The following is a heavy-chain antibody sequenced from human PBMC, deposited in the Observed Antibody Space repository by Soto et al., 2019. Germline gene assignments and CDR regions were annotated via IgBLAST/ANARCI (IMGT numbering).Heavy chain of an antibody. J-gene: IGHJ4*02. CDR3: ARGGSYYDSSGYYRGVFDY. V-gene: IGHV4-39*07. Sequence: SETLSLTCTVSGVSISGSRYYWGWIRQPPGRGLEWIGNIYYSGSTYYTPALKSRVTLSVDTSKNQFSLKLSSVTAADTAVYYCARGGSYYDSSGYYRGVFDYWGQGTLVTVSS. CDR1: GVSISGSRYY. D-gene: IGHD3-22*01. CDR2: IYYSGST.